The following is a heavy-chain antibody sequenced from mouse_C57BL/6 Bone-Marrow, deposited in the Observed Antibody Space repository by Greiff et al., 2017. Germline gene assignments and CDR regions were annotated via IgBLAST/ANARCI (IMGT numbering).Heavy chain of an antibody. CDR1: GYTFTSYD. V-gene: IGHV1-85*01. CDR3: ARDYCSRYWYFDV. D-gene: IGHD1-1*01. Sequence: VQLQESGPELVKPGASVKLSCKASGYTFTSYDINWVKQRPGQGLEWIGGIYPRDGSTKYNEKFKGKATLTVDTSSSTAYMQLGSLTSKDSAVYVCARDYCSRYWYFDVGGRGTTVTVSS. J-gene: IGHJ1*03. CDR2: IYPRDGST.